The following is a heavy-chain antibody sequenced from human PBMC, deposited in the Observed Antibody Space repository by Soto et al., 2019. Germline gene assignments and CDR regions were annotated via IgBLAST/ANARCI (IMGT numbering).Heavy chain of an antibody. CDR1: GFTFSSHP. CDR2: ISGSGGGT. V-gene: IGHV3-23*01. Sequence: PGGSLSLSCAASGFTFSSHPMSWVRQAPGKGLVWVSAISGSGGGTYYADSVKGRFTISRDNSKNTLYLQMNGLRAEDTAVYYCAKIPSIAVAGPFDYWGQGILVTVSS. CDR3: AKIPSIAVAGPFDY. J-gene: IGHJ4*02. D-gene: IGHD6-19*01.